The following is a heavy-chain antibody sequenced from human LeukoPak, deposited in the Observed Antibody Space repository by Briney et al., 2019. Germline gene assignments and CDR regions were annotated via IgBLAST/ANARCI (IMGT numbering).Heavy chain of an antibody. V-gene: IGHV3-20*04. CDR2: INWNGGGT. D-gene: IGHD2-2*01. Sequence: GSLGLSCAASGFTFDDYGMSWVRQAPGKGLEWVSGINWNGGGTGYSDSVKGRFTISRANAKTSLYLQMNSLRAEDTALYYCARGSVPGRLGYYYYYYMDVWGKGTTVTVSS. CDR1: GFTFDDYG. J-gene: IGHJ6*03. CDR3: ARGSVPGRLGYYYYYYMDV.